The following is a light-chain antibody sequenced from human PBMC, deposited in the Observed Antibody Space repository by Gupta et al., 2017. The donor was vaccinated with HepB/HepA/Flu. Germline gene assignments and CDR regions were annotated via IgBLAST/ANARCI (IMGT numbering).Light chain of an antibody. Sequence: DTQHTQSPFSVSASGGGRVIITCRASQDIKNHLVWFHQKPGKVPKSLIYGASTLKSGVPSRFSGSASGAEFTLTISNLQPEDLGSYYCQQYNNYPLTFGQGTQVQI. V-gene: IGKV1-16*01. CDR1: QDIKNH. CDR2: GAS. J-gene: IGKJ1*01. CDR3: QQYNNYPLT.